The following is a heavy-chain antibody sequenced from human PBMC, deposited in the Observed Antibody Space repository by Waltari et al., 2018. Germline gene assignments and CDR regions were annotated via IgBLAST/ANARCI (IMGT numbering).Heavy chain of an antibody. CDR1: RFSFSNYW. CDR2: INQDGSEE. J-gene: IGHJ3*02. Sequence: EVLLVESGGGLVQPGGSLRLSGAASRFSFSNYWMNWVRQAPGKGVEWVANINQDGSEEYYVDSVKGRFTISRDNAKNSLYLEMKTLRAEDTAIYYCARTGARWLQFAAFDIWGQGTMVTVSS. D-gene: IGHD5-12*01. V-gene: IGHV3-7*01. CDR3: ARTGARWLQFAAFDI.